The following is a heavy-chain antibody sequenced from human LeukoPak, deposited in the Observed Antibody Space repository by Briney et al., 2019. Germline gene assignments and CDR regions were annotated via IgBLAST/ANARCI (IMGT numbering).Heavy chain of an antibody. Sequence: SETLSLTCTASGGSVSSYYWSWIRQPPGKGLEWIGYIYYSGSTNYNPSLKSRVTISVDTSKNQFSLKLSSVTAADTAVYYCARANWNDPFDYWGQGTLVTVSS. J-gene: IGHJ4*02. CDR3: ARANWNDPFDY. CDR2: IYYSGST. D-gene: IGHD1-1*01. V-gene: IGHV4-59*02. CDR1: GGSVSSYY.